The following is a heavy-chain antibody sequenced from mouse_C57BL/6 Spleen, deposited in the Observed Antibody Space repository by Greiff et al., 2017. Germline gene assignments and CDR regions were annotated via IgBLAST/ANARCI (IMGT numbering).Heavy chain of an antibody. CDR2: IDPNSGGT. D-gene: IGHD1-1*01. CDR1: GYTFTSYW. CDR3: ARGGSRDWYFDV. J-gene: IGHJ1*03. V-gene: IGHV1-72*01. Sequence: QQSCKASGYTFTSYWMHWVKQRPGRGLEWIGRIDPNSGGTKYNEKFKSKATLTVDKPSSTAYMQLSSLTSEDSAVYYCARGGSRDWYFDVWGTGTTVTVSS.